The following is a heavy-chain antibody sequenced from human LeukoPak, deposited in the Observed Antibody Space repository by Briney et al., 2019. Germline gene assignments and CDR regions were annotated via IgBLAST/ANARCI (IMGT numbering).Heavy chain of an antibody. D-gene: IGHD6-13*01. Sequence: PGGSLRLSCAASGFTFSSYAMHWVRQAPGKGLEYVSAISSNGGSTYYANSVKGRFTISRDNSKNTLYLQMGSLRAEDMAVYYCARDPAAAAADYWGQGTLVTVSS. CDR1: GFTFSSYA. CDR2: ISSNGGST. J-gene: IGHJ4*02. V-gene: IGHV3-64*01. CDR3: ARDPAAAAADY.